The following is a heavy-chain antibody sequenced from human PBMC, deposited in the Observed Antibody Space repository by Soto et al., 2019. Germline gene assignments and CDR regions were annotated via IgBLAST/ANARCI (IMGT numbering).Heavy chain of an antibody. Sequence: ASVKVSCKASGGTFSSYTISWVRQAPGQGLEWMGRIIPILGIANYAQKFQGRVTITADKSTSTAYMELRSLRSDDTAVYYCARTTYGDYELDSDYWGQGTLVTVSS. CDR2: IIPILGIA. V-gene: IGHV1-69*02. CDR3: ARTTYGDYELDSDY. J-gene: IGHJ4*02. CDR1: GGTFSSYT. D-gene: IGHD4-17*01.